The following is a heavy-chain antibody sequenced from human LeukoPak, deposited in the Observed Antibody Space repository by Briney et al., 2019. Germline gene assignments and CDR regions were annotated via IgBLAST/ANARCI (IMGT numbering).Heavy chain of an antibody. CDR3: GRGILEPGKTLTY. V-gene: IGHV3-74*01. J-gene: IGHJ4*02. CDR1: GFTFRNYW. Sequence: GGSLRLSCAASGFTFRNYWMHWVRQVPGKGLVWVSRINDDGTFTTYADSVKGRFIISRDNAKNTLYLQMNSLRVEDTAVYYCGRGILEPGKTLTYWGQGSLITVSS. CDR2: INDDGTFT. D-gene: IGHD1-14*01.